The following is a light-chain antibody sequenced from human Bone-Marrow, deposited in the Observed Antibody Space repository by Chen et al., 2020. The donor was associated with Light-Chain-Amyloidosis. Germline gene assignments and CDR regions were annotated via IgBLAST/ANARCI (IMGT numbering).Light chain of an antibody. CDR2: EVT. V-gene: IGLV2-14*01. J-gene: IGLJ1*01. CDR3: GSYTSTNTVI. CDR1: SSDVGGDNH. Sequence: QPALTQPAPVSGSPGQSITIPCTGTSSDVGGDNHCSRYQQHPDKVPRLMIYEVTNPPSWVPVRVSGSKSANTASLTSSGLETEDEADYFCGSYTSTNTVIFGGGTKVTVL.